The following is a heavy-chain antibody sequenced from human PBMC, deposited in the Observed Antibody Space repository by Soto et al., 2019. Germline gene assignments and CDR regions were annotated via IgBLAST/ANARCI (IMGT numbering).Heavy chain of an antibody. V-gene: IGHV4-30-4*01. CDR2: IYDSGSS. D-gene: IGHD5-12*01. J-gene: IGHJ4*02. Sequence: PSETLSLTCTVSGGSVSSGVYFWSWIRQPPGKGLEWIGYIYDSGSSYYNPSLKSRVTMSVDTSKNQFSLKLSSVTAADTAMYYCAREKGYISGPKNFDSWGQGTLVTVSS. CDR1: GGSVSSGVYF. CDR3: AREKGYISGPKNFDS.